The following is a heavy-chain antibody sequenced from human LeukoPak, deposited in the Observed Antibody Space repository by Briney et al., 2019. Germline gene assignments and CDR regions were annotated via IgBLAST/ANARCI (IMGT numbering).Heavy chain of an antibody. J-gene: IGHJ4*02. CDR2: IYPGDSDT. V-gene: IGHV5-51*01. D-gene: IGHD3-10*01. CDR3: ARLAYGSGSYSGY. CDR1: ADSFTRSW. Sequence: GESLKISCKASADSFTRSWIGWVRQRPGKGLEWMGIIYPGDSDTRYSPSFQGQVTISADKSISTAYLQWSSLKASDTAMYYCARLAYGSGSYSGYWGQGTLVTVSS.